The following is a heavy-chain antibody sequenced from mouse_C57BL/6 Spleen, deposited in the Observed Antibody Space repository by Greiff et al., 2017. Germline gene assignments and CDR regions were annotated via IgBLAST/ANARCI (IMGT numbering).Heavy chain of an antibody. J-gene: IGHJ4*01. V-gene: IGHV1-50*01. CDR3: ASPSWDETRDAMDY. CDR1: GYTFTSYW. CDR2: IDPSDSYT. Sequence: QVHVKQSGAELVKPGASVKLSCKASGYTFTSYWMQWVKQRPGQGLEWIGEIDPSDSYTNYNQKFKGKATLTVDTSSSTAYMQLSSLTSEDSAVYYCASPSWDETRDAMDYWGQGTSVTVSS. D-gene: IGHD4-1*01.